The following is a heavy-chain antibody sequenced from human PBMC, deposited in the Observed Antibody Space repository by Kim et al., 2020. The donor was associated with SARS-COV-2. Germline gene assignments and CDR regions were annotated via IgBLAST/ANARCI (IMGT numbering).Heavy chain of an antibody. CDR2: IGGDEKA. J-gene: IGHJ4*02. D-gene: IGHD1-26*01. Sequence: GGSLRLSCADSGFTFTPNAMNWVRQAPGKGLEWVSGIGGDEKAYHADSVRGRFTISRDNSKNTLFLQMNSLRADDTAIYYCAKDIWDFSENDYWGQGTLVTVSS. CDR1: GFTFTPNA. CDR3: AKDIWDFSENDY. V-gene: IGHV3-23*01.